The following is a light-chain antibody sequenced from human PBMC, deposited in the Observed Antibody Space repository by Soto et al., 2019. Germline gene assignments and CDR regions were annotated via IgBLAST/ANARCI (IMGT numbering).Light chain of an antibody. CDR1: QTISSW. CDR2: KAS. J-gene: IGKJ1*01. CDR3: QQYNSFWT. Sequence: DLPTAPFPSAPSPSVGDRVTITCRASQTISSWLAWYQQKPGKHPNLLIYKASSLESGVPSRFSGSGSGTEFTLTISSLQPDDFATYYCQQYNSFWTVGQGTKVDIK. V-gene: IGKV1-5*03.